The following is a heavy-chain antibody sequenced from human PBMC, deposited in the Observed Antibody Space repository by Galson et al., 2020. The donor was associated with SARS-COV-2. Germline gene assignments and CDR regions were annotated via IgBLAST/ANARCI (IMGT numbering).Heavy chain of an antibody. D-gene: IGHD3-10*01. CDR3: AKFSGSNDPPFDY. CDR1: GFTFSSYG. Sequence: QLGESLKISCAASGFTFSSYGMHWVRQAPGKGLEWVAVISYDGSNKYYADSVKGRFTISRDNSKNTLYLQMNSLRAEDTAVYYCAKFSGSNDPPFDYWGQGTLVTVSS. CDR2: ISYDGSNK. J-gene: IGHJ4*02. V-gene: IGHV3-30*18.